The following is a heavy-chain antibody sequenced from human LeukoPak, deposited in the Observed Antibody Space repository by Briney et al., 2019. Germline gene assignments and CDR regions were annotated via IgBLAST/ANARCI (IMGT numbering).Heavy chain of an antibody. J-gene: IGHJ4*02. D-gene: IGHD3-22*01. V-gene: IGHV3-11*01. CDR1: GFTFSDYY. CDR2: ISSSGSTI. Sequence: PGGSLRLSCAASGFTFSDYYMSWIRQAPGKGLEWVSYISSSGSTIYYADSVKGRFTISRDNAKNSLYLQMNSLRAEDTALYYCAKGDSSGYFAVSDYWGQGTLVTVSS. CDR3: AKGDSSGYFAVSDY.